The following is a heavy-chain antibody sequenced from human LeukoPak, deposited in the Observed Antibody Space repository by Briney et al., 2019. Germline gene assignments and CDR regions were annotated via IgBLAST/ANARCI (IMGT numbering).Heavy chain of an antibody. Sequence: SVKVSCKASGGTFSSYAISWVRQAPGQGLEWMGGIIPIFGTANYAQKFQGRVTITTDESTSTAYMELSSLRSEDTAVYYCARIGDYSSSSLSPFVDYWGQGTLVTVSS. CDR3: ARIGDYSSSSLSPFVDY. CDR2: IIPIFGTA. J-gene: IGHJ4*02. CDR1: GGTFSSYA. D-gene: IGHD6-6*01. V-gene: IGHV1-69*05.